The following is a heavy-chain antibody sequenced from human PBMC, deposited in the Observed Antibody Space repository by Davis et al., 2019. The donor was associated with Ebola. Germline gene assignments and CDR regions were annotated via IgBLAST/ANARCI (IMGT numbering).Heavy chain of an antibody. D-gene: IGHD3-16*01. Sequence: GESLKISCVASGFTFSNAWMAWVRQAPGKGLEWVGRIKTNGDGGTAAYAVPVKGRFTISRDDAEQTLYLEMNSLKTEETAIYYCTTDPGMMITFGGVVNRYGMDVWGQGATVTVSS. CDR3: TTDPGMMITFGGVVNRYGMDV. V-gene: IGHV3-15*01. CDR1: GFTFSNAW. CDR2: IKTNGDGGTA. J-gene: IGHJ6*02.